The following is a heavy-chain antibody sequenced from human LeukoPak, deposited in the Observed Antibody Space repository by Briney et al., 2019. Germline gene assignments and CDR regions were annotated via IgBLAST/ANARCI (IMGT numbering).Heavy chain of an antibody. CDR1: GGSISSYY. Sequence: SETLSLTCTVSGGSISSYYWSWIRQPPGKGLEWIGYIYYSGSTNYNPSLKSRITISVDTSKNQFSLKLTSVTAADTAVYYCASLPGITGTTDYFGYWGQGTLVTVSS. J-gene: IGHJ4*02. CDR2: IYYSGST. CDR3: ASLPGITGTTDYFGY. D-gene: IGHD1-14*01. V-gene: IGHV4-59*01.